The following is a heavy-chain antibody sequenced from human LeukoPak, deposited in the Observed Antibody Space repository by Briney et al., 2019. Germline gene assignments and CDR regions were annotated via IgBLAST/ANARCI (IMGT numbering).Heavy chain of an antibody. J-gene: IGHJ5*02. V-gene: IGHV1-46*01. D-gene: IGHD3-3*01. CDR2: GNPSCGNP. Sequence: ASVKVSCKSSVYIFTNCGIYWVRHAPRQGLGWVGIGNPSCGNPNYAQKFQGRVTMPRDMSTSTVYMELSSLRSEDTAVYYCARGPHIRTYDRDNWFDPWGQGTLVTVSS. CDR3: ARGPHIRTYDRDNWFDP. CDR1: VYIFTNCG.